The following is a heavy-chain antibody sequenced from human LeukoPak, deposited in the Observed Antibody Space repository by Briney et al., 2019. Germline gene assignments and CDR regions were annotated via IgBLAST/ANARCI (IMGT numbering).Heavy chain of an antibody. Sequence: SETLSLTCTVTGGSISSYYWSWIRQPPGKGLEWIGYIYYSGSTNYNPSLKSRVTISVDTSKNQFSLKLSSVTAADTAVYYCATAGRVGVAHENWFGPWGQGTLVTVSS. CDR3: ATAGRVGVAHENWFGP. D-gene: IGHD3-3*01. CDR2: IYYSGST. V-gene: IGHV4-59*01. CDR1: GGSISSYY. J-gene: IGHJ5*02.